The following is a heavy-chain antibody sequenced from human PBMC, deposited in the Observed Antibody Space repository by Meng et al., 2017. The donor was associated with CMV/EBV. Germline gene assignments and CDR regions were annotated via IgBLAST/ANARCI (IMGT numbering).Heavy chain of an antibody. CDR2: IYYSGRT. Sequence: LPGQQSGPGLVKPTESRSLPCPASGGSISSRSYYWGWIRQPPGNGLEWIGSIYYSGRTYYNPSLKSRVTISVDTSKKQFSLKLSSVTAADTAVYYCARDRRGFLDYWGQGTLVTVSS. CDR3: ARDRRGFLDY. CDR1: GGSISSRSYY. J-gene: IGHJ4*02. V-gene: IGHV4-39*07. D-gene: IGHD3-10*01.